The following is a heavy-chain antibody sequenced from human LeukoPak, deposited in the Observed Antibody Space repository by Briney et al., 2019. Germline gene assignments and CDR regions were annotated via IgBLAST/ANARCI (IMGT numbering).Heavy chain of an antibody. J-gene: IGHJ4*02. CDR3: ARGVITGHFDY. Sequence: ASVKVSCKASGYTFTGYYIHWVRQAPGQGLEWMGWINANSGGTNSAQKFQGRVTMTREMSISTAYMELSRLRSDDTAVYYCARGVITGHFDYWGLGTLVTVSS. V-gene: IGHV1-2*02. CDR2: INANSGGT. D-gene: IGHD1-20*01. CDR1: GYTFTGYY.